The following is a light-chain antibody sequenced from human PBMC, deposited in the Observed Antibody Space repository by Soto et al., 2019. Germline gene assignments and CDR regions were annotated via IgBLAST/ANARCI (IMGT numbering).Light chain of an antibody. Sequence: EIVLTQSPGTLSLSQGERATLSCRASQSVSSSYLAWYQQKPGQAPRLLIYGASSRATGIPDRFSGSGSGTDLTLTISRLEPEDFAVYYCQQYGSSPRTFGQGTMV. CDR2: GAS. V-gene: IGKV3-20*01. J-gene: IGKJ1*01. CDR1: QSVSSSY. CDR3: QQYGSSPRT.